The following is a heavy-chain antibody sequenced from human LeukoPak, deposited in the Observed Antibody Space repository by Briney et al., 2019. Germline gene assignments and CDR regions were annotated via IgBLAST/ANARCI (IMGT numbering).Heavy chain of an antibody. CDR2: INHSGST. J-gene: IGHJ5*02. CDR3: ARGRMYYDFWSGYYIVRWFDP. V-gene: IGHV4-34*01. D-gene: IGHD3-3*01. CDR1: GGSFSGYY. Sequence: PSETLSLTCAVYGGSFSGYYWSWIRQPPGKGLEWIGEINHSGSTNYNPSLKSRVTISVDTSKNQFSLKLSSVTAADTAVYYCARGRMYYDFWSGYYIVRWFDPWGQGTLVTVSS.